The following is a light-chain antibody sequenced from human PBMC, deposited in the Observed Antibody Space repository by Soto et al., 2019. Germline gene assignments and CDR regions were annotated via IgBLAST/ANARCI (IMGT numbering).Light chain of an antibody. V-gene: IGKV3-11*01. CDR3: QQRSNWPPIT. CDR1: QSVSSD. CDR2: DAS. Sequence: EIVWTQSPVTLSLSPGERATLSCRASQSVSSDLACYQQKPGQAPRLLIYDASNRATGIPARFSGSGSGTDVTLTIDNLEPEDFAVYYCQQRSNWPPITFGQGTRLEIK. J-gene: IGKJ5*01.